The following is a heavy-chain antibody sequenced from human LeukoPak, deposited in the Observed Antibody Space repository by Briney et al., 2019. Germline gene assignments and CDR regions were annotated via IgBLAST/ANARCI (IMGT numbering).Heavy chain of an antibody. CDR2: IYYSGST. CDR1: GGSISSYY. J-gene: IGHJ2*01. CDR3: ARPSFSGDDYWYFDL. Sequence: SETLSLICTVSGGSISSYYWSWIRQPPGKGLEWIGYIYYSGSTNYNPSLKSRVTVSVDTSKNQFSLKLSSVTAADTAVYYCARPSFSGDDYWYFDLWGRGTLVTVSS. D-gene: IGHD7-27*01. V-gene: IGHV4-59*08.